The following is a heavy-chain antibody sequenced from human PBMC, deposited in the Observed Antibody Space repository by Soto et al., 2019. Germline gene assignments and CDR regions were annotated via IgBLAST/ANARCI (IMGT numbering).Heavy chain of an antibody. V-gene: IGHV4-34*01. CDR3: ARERWIRDYFDY. D-gene: IGHD2-2*03. CDR2: INHSGST. Sequence: SETLSLTCAVYGGSFSGYYWSWIRQPPGKGLEWIGEINHSGSTNYNPSLKSRVTISVDTSKNQFSLKLSSVTAADTAVYYCARERWIRDYFDYWGQGTLVTVSS. CDR1: GGSFSGYY. J-gene: IGHJ4*02.